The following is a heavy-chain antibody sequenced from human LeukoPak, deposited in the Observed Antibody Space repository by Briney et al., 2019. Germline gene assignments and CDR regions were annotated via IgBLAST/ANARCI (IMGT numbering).Heavy chain of an antibody. CDR3: ARADDILTGYGNWFDP. V-gene: IGHV4-34*01. CDR2: INHSGST. D-gene: IGHD3-9*01. Sequence: SETMSLTCAVYGGSFSGYYWSRIRQPPGKGLEWIGEINHSGSTNYNPSLKSRVTISVDTSKNQFSLKLSSVTAADTAVYYCARADDILTGYGNWFDPWGQGTLVTVSS. J-gene: IGHJ5*02. CDR1: GGSFSGYY.